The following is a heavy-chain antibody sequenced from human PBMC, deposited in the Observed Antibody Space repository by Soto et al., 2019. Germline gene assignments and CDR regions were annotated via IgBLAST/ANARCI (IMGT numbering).Heavy chain of an antibody. CDR3: ARGTSTVVTRWFDP. J-gene: IGHJ5*02. Sequence: QVQLQQWGAGLLKPSETLSLTCAVYGGSFSGYYWSWIRQPPGKGLEWIGEINHSGSTNYNPSLKSRGTISVDTSQNQFSLKLSSVTAADTTVYYCARGTSTVVTRWFDPWGQGTLVTVSS. CDR2: INHSGST. D-gene: IGHD4-17*01. CDR1: GGSFSGYY. V-gene: IGHV4-34*01.